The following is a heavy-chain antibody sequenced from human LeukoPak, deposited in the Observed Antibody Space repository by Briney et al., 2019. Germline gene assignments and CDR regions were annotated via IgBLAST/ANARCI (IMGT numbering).Heavy chain of an antibody. CDR1: GGSLSNGDYY. J-gene: IGHJ4*02. Sequence: SQTLSLTCTVSGGSLSNGDYYWSWIRQPPGKGLEWIGYIYYSGSTYYNPSLKSQVTISIDTSKNQFSLKVSSVTAADTAVFYCARASNLLSGFDYWGQGTLVTVSS. CDR2: IYYSGST. D-gene: IGHD3-10*01. V-gene: IGHV4-30-4*01. CDR3: ARASNLLSGFDY.